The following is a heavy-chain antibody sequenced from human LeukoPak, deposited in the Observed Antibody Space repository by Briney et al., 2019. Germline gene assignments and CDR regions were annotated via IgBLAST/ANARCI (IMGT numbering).Heavy chain of an antibody. CDR2: ISAYNGDT. CDR3: AREIYGRFDN. Sequence: GASVKVSCKASGYTFTNYGISWVRQAPGQGPEWMGWISAYNGDTNYAQNLQGRVTMTTDTSTSTAYMDLSSLRSDDTAVYYCAREIYGRFDNWGQGTLVTVSP. J-gene: IGHJ4*02. D-gene: IGHD2-15*01. CDR1: GYTFTNYG. V-gene: IGHV1-18*01.